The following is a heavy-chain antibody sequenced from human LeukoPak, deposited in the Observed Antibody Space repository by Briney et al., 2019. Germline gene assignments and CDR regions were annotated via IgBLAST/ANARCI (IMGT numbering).Heavy chain of an antibody. D-gene: IGHD5-18*01. J-gene: IGHJ4*02. CDR1: GFSISGSNW. Sequence: SDTLSLTCTVSGFSISGSNWWGWIRQPPGQGLEWIGYIYYSGSTNYNPSLKSRVTISVDTSKNQFSLKLSSVTAADTAVYYCAAHTAMAPWYFDYWGQGTLVTVSS. V-gene: IGHV4-28*01. CDR3: AAHTAMAPWYFDY. CDR2: IYYSGST.